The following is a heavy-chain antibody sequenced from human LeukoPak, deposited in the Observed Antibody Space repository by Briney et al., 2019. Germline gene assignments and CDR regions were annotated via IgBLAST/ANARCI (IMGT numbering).Heavy chain of an antibody. D-gene: IGHD5-12*01. CDR2: IKQDGSEK. J-gene: IGHJ3*02. Sequence: GGSLRLSCAASGFTFSSYWMSWVRQAPGKGLEWVANIKQDGSEKYYVDSVKGRFTISRDNAKNPLYLQMNSLRAEDTAVYYCARYIVATPDDAFDIWGQGTMVTVSS. V-gene: IGHV3-7*01. CDR3: ARYIVATPDDAFDI. CDR1: GFTFSSYW.